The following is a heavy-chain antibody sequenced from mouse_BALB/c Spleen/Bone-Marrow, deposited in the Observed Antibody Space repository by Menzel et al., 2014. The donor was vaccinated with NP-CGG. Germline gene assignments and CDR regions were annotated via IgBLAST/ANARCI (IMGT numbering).Heavy chain of an antibody. CDR1: RYTFTSYW. CDR2: IDPSDSDT. J-gene: IGHJ2*01. CDR3: AYGSYEGYLLDC. D-gene: IGHD2-12*01. V-gene: IGHV1-69*02. Sequence: VQLQQSGAELVKPGAPVKLSCKASRYTFTSYWMNWVKQRPGRGLEWIGRIDPSDSDTHYNQNFKDKATLTVDKSSSATCIQLSSLTSEDAAVSCYAYGSYEGYLLDCWGEGTALSVSS.